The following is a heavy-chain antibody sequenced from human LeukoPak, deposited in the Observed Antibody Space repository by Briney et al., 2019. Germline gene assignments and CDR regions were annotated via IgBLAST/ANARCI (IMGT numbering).Heavy chain of an antibody. Sequence: SGPTLVNPTQTLTLTCTFSGFSLSTSGMCVSWIRQPPGKALEWLARIDWDDDKYYSTSLKTRLTISKDTSKNQVVLTMTNMDPVDTATYYCARYAIAAAGRSFDYWGQGTLVTVSS. J-gene: IGHJ4*02. CDR1: GFSLSTSGMC. CDR3: ARYAIAAAGRSFDY. V-gene: IGHV2-70*11. CDR2: IDWDDDK. D-gene: IGHD6-13*01.